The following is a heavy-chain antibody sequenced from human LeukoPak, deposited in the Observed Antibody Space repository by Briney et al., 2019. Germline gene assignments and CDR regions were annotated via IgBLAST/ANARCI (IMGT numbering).Heavy chain of an antibody. CDR2: IKQGGSET. D-gene: IGHD4-11*01. J-gene: IGHJ3*02. Sequence: GGSLRLSCAVSGFTFSSYCMTWVRQAPGKRLEWVANIKQGGSETYYVDSVKGRFAISRDIAKNSLYLQMNSLRAEDTAVYYCARGVLYSTDAFDIWGQGTMVIVSS. CDR1: GFTFSSYC. CDR3: ARGVLYSTDAFDI. V-gene: IGHV3-7*01.